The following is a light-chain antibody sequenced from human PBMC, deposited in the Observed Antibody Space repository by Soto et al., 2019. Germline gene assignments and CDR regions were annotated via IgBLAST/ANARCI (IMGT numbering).Light chain of an antibody. CDR3: QKYATSSPT. J-gene: IGKJ2*01. Sequence: DIQMTQSPSTLSASVGDRVTITCRASQSISVYLAWYQQRPREAPKLLIYGGSSLESGVPSRFSGSGSGTEFTLTISSLQPTDFATYYCQKYATSSPTFGQGTKLEI. CDR2: GGS. CDR1: QSISVY. V-gene: IGKV1-5*01.